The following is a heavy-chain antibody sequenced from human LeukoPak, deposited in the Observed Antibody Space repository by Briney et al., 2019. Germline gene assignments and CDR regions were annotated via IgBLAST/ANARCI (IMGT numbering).Heavy chain of an antibody. V-gene: IGHV4-59*12. CDR3: ARGSPRDYDSSGYYYGLGP. CDR2: ISSSGNT. Sequence: SETLFLTCTVSGASISGYFWSWIRQPPGKGLEWIGYISSSGNTNYNPSLKSRVTISVDTSKNQFSLKLTSVTAADTAVYYCARGSPRDYDSSGYYYGLGPWGQGTLVAVSS. J-gene: IGHJ5*02. D-gene: IGHD3-22*01. CDR1: GASISGYF.